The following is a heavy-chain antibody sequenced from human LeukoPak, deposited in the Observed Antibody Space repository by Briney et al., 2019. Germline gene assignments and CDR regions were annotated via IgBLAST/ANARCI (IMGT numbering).Heavy chain of an antibody. V-gene: IGHV3-48*04. D-gene: IGHD3-10*02. CDR1: GFTFSNYG. CDR2: ISSSGSTI. Sequence: GGTLRLSCAASGFTFSNYGMTWVRQAPGKGLEWVSYISSSGSTIYYADSVKGRFTISRDNAKNSLYLQMNSLRAEDTAVYYCAELGITMIGGVWGKGTTVTISS. J-gene: IGHJ6*04. CDR3: AELGITMIGGV.